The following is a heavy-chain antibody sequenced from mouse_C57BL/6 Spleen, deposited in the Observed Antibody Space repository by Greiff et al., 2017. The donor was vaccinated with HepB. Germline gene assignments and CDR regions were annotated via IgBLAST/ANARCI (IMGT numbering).Heavy chain of an antibody. Sequence: EVQRVESGGGLVKPGGSLKLSCAASGFTFSSYAMSWVRQTPEKRLEWVATISDGGSYTYYPDNVKGRFTISRDNAKNNLYLQMSHLKSEDKAMYYCARDYYGSSYGFAYWGQGTLVTVSA. CDR2: ISDGGSYT. V-gene: IGHV5-4*01. D-gene: IGHD1-1*01. CDR3: ARDYYGSSYGFAY. J-gene: IGHJ3*01. CDR1: GFTFSSYA.